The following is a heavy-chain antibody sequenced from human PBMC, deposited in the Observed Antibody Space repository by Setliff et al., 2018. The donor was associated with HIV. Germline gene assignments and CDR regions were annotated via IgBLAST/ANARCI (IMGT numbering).Heavy chain of an antibody. J-gene: IGHJ3*02. Sequence: PGGSLRLSCGASGFTFSGSPMHWVRQASGKGLEWVGRVRNKVRGSTPEYAASVKGRFTVSRDDSTNSLYLQMNSLKSEDTAVYYCARDTSRSDESAFDIWGQGTMVTVSS. CDR1: GFTFSGSP. D-gene: IGHD6-19*01. CDR3: ARDTSRSDESAFDI. V-gene: IGHV3-72*01. CDR2: VRNKVRGSTP.